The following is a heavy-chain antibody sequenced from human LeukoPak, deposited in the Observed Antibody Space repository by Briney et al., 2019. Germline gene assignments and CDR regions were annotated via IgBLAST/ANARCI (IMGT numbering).Heavy chain of an antibody. CDR1: GFTFTSAS. V-gene: IGHV3-15*05. J-gene: IGHJ1*01. Sequence: GGSLRLSCATSGFTFTSASMTWVRQAPGKGLEWIALIKSKVENETTEYAAPVKGRFTISRDDSKGTLYLQMNSLKVDDTAVYYCTPDNHWGQGTLVNV. CDR2: IKSKVENETT. CDR3: TPDNH.